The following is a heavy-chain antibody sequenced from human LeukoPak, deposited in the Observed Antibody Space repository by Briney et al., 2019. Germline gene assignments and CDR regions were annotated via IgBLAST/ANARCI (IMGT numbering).Heavy chain of an antibody. CDR2: MNPNSGNT. V-gene: IGHV1-8*02. J-gene: IGHJ5*02. CDR1: GYTFTSYD. D-gene: IGHD3-10*01. Sequence: ASVKVSCKASGYTFTSYDINWVRQATGQGLEWMGWMNPNSGNTGYAQKFQGRVTMTRDTSISTAYMELSRLRSDDTAVYYCARFMVRGASRTSGVDPWGQGTLVTVSS. CDR3: ARFMVRGASRTSGVDP.